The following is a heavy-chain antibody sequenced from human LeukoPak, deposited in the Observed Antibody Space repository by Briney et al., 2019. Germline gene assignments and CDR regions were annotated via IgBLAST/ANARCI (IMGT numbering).Heavy chain of an antibody. CDR3: AKSILLTTFDS. D-gene: IGHD4-11*01. J-gene: IGHJ4*02. V-gene: IGHV3-23*01. CDR2: ISGSGGST. CDR1: GFTFSSYT. Sequence: GGSLRLSCAASGFTFSSYTMSWVRQAPGKGLEWVPAISGSGGSTYYADSVKGRFTISRDNSKNTLYLQMDSLRAEDTAVYYCAKSILLTTFDSWGQGTLVTVSS.